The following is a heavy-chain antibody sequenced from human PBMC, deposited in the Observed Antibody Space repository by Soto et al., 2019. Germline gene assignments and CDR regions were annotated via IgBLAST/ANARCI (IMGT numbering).Heavy chain of an antibody. CDR3: ARNPATTGDFDY. J-gene: IGHJ4*02. V-gene: IGHV1-8*01. Sequence: QVQLVQSGAEVKKPGASVKVSCRASGYSFSSYDINWGRQATVQGLEWLGWMNPNSGDTGYAQKFQGRVTLTRDTSTSTAYMERSSLRSEDSAVYFWARNPATTGDFDYWGQGTLVTVSS. CDR1: GYSFSSYD. CDR2: MNPNSGDT. D-gene: IGHD1-1*01.